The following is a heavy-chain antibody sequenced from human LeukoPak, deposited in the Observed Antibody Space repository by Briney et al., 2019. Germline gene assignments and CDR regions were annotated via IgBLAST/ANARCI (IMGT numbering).Heavy chain of an antibody. D-gene: IGHD6-6*01. CDR3: ARWRYSSPSRDY. Sequence: SETLSLTCAVYGGSFSGYYWSWIRQPPGKGLEWIGEINHSGSTNYNPSLKSRVTISVDTSKNQFSLKLSSVTAADTAVYYCARWRYSSPSRDYWGQGTLVTVSS. CDR1: GGSFSGYY. J-gene: IGHJ4*02. V-gene: IGHV4-34*01. CDR2: INHSGST.